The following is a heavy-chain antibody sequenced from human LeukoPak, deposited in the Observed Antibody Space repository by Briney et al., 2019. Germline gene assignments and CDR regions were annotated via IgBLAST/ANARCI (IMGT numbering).Heavy chain of an antibody. J-gene: IGHJ4*02. CDR1: GFTFISYA. CDR2: IRYDGSNK. CDR3: AKAHPPGIAAAGSPFDY. V-gene: IGHV3-30*02. D-gene: IGHD6-13*01. Sequence: GGSLRPSGAASGFTFISYAVHWGRQAPGKGLEWVAFIRYDGSNKYYADSVKGRFTISRDNSKNTLYLQMNSLRAEDTAVYYCAKAHPPGIAAAGSPFDYWGQGTLVTVSS.